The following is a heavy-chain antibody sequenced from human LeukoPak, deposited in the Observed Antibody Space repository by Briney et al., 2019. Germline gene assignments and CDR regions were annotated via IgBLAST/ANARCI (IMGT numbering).Heavy chain of an antibody. D-gene: IGHD5-24*01. CDR3: ARGDGYNRRYFDC. Sequence: PGGSLRLSCAASGFTFSSYSMNWVRQAPGKGLEWVARIRNKANSYTTEYAASVKGRFSISRDDSKNSLYLQMNSLKTEDTAVYYCARGDGYNRRYFDCWGQGTLVTVSS. CDR2: IRNKANSYTT. J-gene: IGHJ4*02. CDR1: GFTFSSYS. V-gene: IGHV3-72*01.